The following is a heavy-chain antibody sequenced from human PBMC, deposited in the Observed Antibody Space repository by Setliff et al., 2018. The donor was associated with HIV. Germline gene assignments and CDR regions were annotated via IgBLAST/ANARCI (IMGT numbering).Heavy chain of an antibody. CDR3: ARGFSVYSSSDPLLNWFDP. Sequence: ASVKVSCKASGYTFTSYAMHWARQAPGQRLEWMGWINAGNGNTKYSQKFQGRVTITRDTSASTAYMELSSLRSEDTAVYYCARGFSVYSSSDPLLNWFDPWGQGTLVTAPQ. CDR1: GYTFTSYA. CDR2: INAGNGNT. V-gene: IGHV1-3*01. D-gene: IGHD6-6*01. J-gene: IGHJ5*02.